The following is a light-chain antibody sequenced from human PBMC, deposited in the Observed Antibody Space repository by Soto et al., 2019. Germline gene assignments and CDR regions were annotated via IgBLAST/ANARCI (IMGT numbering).Light chain of an antibody. CDR1: SSDVGGYSL. CDR3: CSYAGSDSWV. J-gene: IGLJ3*02. Sequence: QSALTQPASVSGYPGQSITVSCTGASSDVGGYSLVSWFQQHPDKAPKLVIYEDYKRPSGVSNRFSGSKSDNTAYLTISDLQAEDEADYYCCSYAGSDSWVFGGGTKLTVL. V-gene: IGLV2-23*01. CDR2: EDY.